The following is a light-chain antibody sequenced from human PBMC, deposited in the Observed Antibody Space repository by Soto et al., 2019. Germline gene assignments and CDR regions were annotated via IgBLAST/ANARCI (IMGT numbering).Light chain of an antibody. CDR2: ETS. J-gene: IGLJ1*01. V-gene: IGLV2-23*01. Sequence: SALTQPASVSGSPGQSVTISCTGTSSDFGSYKFVSWYQHHPGKVPKVIIYETSKRPSGVSDRFSGSKSGNTASLTISGLQAEDEADYYCCSYAGSYTFVFGIGTKVTV. CDR1: SSDFGSYKF. CDR3: CSYAGSYTFV.